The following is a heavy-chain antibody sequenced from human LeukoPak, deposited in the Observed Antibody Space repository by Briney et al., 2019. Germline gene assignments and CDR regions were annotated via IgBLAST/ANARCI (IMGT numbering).Heavy chain of an antibody. J-gene: IGHJ4*02. CDR3: ARLYDEGYFDY. D-gene: IGHD3-16*02. CDR1: GFTFSSYA. V-gene: IGHV3-30*02. Sequence: PGGSLRLSCAASGFTFSSYAMHWVRQAPGKGLEWVAFIRYDGSNKYYADSVKGRFTISRDNSKNTLYLQMNSLRAEDTAVYYCARLYDEGYFDYWGQGTLVTVSS. CDR2: IRYDGSNK.